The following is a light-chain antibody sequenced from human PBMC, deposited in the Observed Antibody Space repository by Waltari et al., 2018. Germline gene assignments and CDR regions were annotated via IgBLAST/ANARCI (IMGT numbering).Light chain of an antibody. Sequence: QSALTQPAAVSGSPGQSITIYCIGTSSAVGSFDLVSWYQQHPGKAPKLIIYEATKRPSGISNRFSGSKSGNTASLTISGLQNEDEADYHCCSYAGGSTFVFGTGTKVTVL. J-gene: IGLJ1*01. CDR2: EAT. CDR1: SSAVGSFDL. CDR3: CSYAGGSTFV. V-gene: IGLV2-23*02.